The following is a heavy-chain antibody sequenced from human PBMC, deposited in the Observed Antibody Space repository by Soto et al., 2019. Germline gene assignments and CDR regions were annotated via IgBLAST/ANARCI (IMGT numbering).Heavy chain of an antibody. Sequence: PGWSLRLSCSASVFTFSSYAMSWCRQAPGKGLEWVSAISGSGGSTYYADSVKGRFTISRDNSKNTLYLQMNSLRAEDTAVYYCAKRSRSWYYFDYWGQGTLVTVSS. J-gene: IGHJ4*02. CDR2: ISGSGGST. D-gene: IGHD6-13*01. V-gene: IGHV3-23*01. CDR1: VFTFSSYA. CDR3: AKRSRSWYYFDY.